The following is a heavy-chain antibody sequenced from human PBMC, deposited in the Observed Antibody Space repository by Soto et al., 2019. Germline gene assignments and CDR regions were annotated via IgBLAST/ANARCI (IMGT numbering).Heavy chain of an antibody. CDR2: ISSSGSTI. V-gene: IGHV3-11*01. D-gene: IGHD3-3*01. Sequence: GGSLRLSCAASGFTFSDYYMSWIRQAPGKGLEWVSYISSSGSTIYYADSVKGRFTISRDNAKNSLYLQMNSLRAEDTAVYYCARNHYDFWSGLNYYYYGMDVWGQGTTVTV. CDR3: ARNHYDFWSGLNYYYYGMDV. CDR1: GFTFSDYY. J-gene: IGHJ6*02.